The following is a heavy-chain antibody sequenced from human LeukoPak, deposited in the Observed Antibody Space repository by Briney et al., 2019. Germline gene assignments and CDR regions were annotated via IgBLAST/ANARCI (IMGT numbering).Heavy chain of an antibody. D-gene: IGHD6-19*01. V-gene: IGHV4-59*01. J-gene: IGHJ4*02. CDR1: GGSISSYY. CDR2: IYYSGST. Sequence: SETLSLTCTVSGGSISSYYWSWIRQPPGKGLEWIGYIYYSGSTKYNPSLKSRVTISVDTSKNQFSLKLSSVTAADTAVYYCARAGGWYYFDYWGQGTLVTVSS. CDR3: ARAGGWYYFDY.